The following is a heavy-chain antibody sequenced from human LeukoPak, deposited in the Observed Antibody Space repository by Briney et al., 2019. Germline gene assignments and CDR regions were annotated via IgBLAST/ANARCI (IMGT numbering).Heavy chain of an antibody. J-gene: IGHJ4*02. D-gene: IGHD4-17*01. CDR2: INPNSGGT. Sequence: ASAKVSCKASGYTFTDYYMHWVRQAPGQGLEWMGWINPNSGGTNYAQKFQGRVTMTRDTSISTAYMELSRLRSDDTAVYYCARVSGYGDEDYWGQGTLVTVSS. V-gene: IGHV1-2*02. CDR1: GYTFTDYY. CDR3: ARVSGYGDEDY.